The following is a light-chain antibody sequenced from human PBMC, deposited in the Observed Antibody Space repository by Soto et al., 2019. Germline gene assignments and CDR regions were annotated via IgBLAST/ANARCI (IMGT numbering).Light chain of an antibody. CDR1: QSVGST. V-gene: IGKV3-15*01. J-gene: IGKJ4*01. CDR3: HHYSNHLS. Sequence: EIVLTQSPAPLSVSPGVRVTLSCRASQSVGSTLAWYQQKPGQPPRPLILGESTRATGVPARFGGSGSGTQFTLTIHSLQSEDFAVYFCHHYSNHLSFGGGTKVE. CDR2: GES.